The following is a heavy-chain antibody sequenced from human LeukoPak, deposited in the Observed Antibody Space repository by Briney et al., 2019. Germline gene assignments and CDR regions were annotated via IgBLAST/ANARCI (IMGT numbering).Heavy chain of an antibody. D-gene: IGHD5-24*01. CDR1: GGSFSSSSHY. Sequence: SETLSLTCTVSGGSFSSSSHYWCWVRQHPGKGLEWIGSMYYSGSTYYNASLRSRVTISVDTSRDQFSLKLSSVTAADTAVYYCARHFDRDGYKSNAFDIWGQGTMVTVSS. CDR2: MYYSGST. CDR3: ARHFDRDGYKSNAFDI. J-gene: IGHJ3*02. V-gene: IGHV4-39*01.